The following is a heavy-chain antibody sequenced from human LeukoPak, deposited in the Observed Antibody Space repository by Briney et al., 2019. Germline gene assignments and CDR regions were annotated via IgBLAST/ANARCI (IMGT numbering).Heavy chain of an antibody. V-gene: IGHV3-7*01. J-gene: IGHJ4*02. Sequence: GGSLRLSCEASGFSFSNYWMSWVRQAPGKGLEWVANIKQDGSETYYVDSVRGRFTISRDNAKNSLYLQMNSLRAEDTAVYYCARPSLNTGSYFDYWGQGILVSVSS. CDR1: GFSFSNYW. CDR3: ARPSLNTGSYFDY. D-gene: IGHD1-26*01. CDR2: IKQDGSET.